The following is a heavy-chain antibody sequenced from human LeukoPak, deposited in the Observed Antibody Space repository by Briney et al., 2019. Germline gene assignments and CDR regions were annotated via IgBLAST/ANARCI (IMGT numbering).Heavy chain of an antibody. CDR1: GFTFSSYS. V-gene: IGHV3-48*01. D-gene: IGHD2-2*01. J-gene: IGHJ5*02. CDR2: ISSSSSTI. Sequence: PGGSLRLSCAASGFTFSSYSMNWVRQAPGKGLEWVSYISSSSSTIYYAESVKGRFTISRDNAKNSLYLQMNSLRAEDTAVYYCARGEVVVVPAATNWFDPWGQGTLVTVSS. CDR3: ARGEVVVVPAATNWFDP.